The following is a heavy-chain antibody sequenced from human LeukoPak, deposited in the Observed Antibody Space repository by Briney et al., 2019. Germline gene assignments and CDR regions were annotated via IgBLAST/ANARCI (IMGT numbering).Heavy chain of an antibody. D-gene: IGHD3-16*02. J-gene: IGHJ4*02. CDR2: IYYRGST. CDR3: ARSAAPYDYVWGSYRYQYYFDY. V-gene: IGHV4-59*01. CDR1: GGSISSYY. Sequence: NPSETLSLTCTVSGGSISSYYWSWIRQPPGKGLEWIGYIYYRGSTNYNPSLKSRVTISVDTSKNQFSLKLSSVTAADTAVYYCARSAAPYDYVWGSYRYQYYFDYWGQGTLVTVYS.